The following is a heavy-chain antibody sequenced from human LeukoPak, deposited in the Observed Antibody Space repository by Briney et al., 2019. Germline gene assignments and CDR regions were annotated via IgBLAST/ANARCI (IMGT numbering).Heavy chain of an antibody. CDR3: AKDKMRYYYDSSGYYN. Sequence: PGGSLRLSCAASGFTFDDYAMHWVRQAPGKGLEWVSGISWNSGSIGYADCVKGRFTISRDNAKNSLYLQMNSLRAEDTALYYCAKDKMRYYYDSSGYYNWGQGTLVTVSS. J-gene: IGHJ4*02. D-gene: IGHD3-22*01. CDR2: ISWNSGSI. CDR1: GFTFDDYA. V-gene: IGHV3-9*01.